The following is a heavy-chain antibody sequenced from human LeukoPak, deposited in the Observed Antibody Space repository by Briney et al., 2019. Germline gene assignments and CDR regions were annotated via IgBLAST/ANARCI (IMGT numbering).Heavy chain of an antibody. CDR3: ATGLLVVGARYFDY. D-gene: IGHD1-26*01. J-gene: IGHJ4*02. CDR2: FDPEDGET. CDR1: GYTLTELS. V-gene: IGHV1-24*01. Sequence: ASAKVSCKVSGYTLTELSMHWVRQAPGKGLEWMGGFDPEDGETIYAQKFQGRVTMTEDTSTDTAYMELSSLRSEDTAVYYCATGLLVVGARYFDYWGQGTLVTVSS.